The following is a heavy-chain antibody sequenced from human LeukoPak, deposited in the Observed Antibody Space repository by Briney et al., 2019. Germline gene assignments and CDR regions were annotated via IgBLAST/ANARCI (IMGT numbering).Heavy chain of an antibody. V-gene: IGHV3-11*01. CDR2: ISSGGSNI. D-gene: IGHD3-10*01. Sequence: GGSLRLSCAASGFTFSDYYMSWIRQAPGKGLEWVSYISSGGSNILYADSVKGRFTISRDDAQNSLILQMNSLRAEDTAVFYCARGSRYGSGSHFDFWGQGTLVTVSS. CDR1: GFTFSDYY. CDR3: ARGSRYGSGSHFDF. J-gene: IGHJ4*02.